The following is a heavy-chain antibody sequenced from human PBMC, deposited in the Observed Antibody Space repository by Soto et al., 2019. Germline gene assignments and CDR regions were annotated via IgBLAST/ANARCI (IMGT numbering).Heavy chain of an antibody. D-gene: IGHD6-19*01. CDR2: IWYDGSNI. CDR1: GFTFSRYG. V-gene: IGHV3-33*01. J-gene: IGHJ4*02. Sequence: GGSVRLSCAAAGFTFSRYGMHWVRQAPGRGLEWVAVIWYDGSNIYYADSVKGRFTISRDNSKDTLDLQMNSLRAEDTAVYYCARDREQWLVGYYFDYWGQGTLVTVSS. CDR3: ARDREQWLVGYYFDY.